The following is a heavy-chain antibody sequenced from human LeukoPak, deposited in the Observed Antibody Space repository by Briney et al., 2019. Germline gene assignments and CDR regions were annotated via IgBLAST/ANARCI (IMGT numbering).Heavy chain of an antibody. J-gene: IGHJ6*03. CDR3: ARESPFYDSSGYYYYMDV. Sequence: GSLRLSCAASGFTFSSYSMNWVRQPPGKGLEWIGSIYYSGSTYYNPSLKSRVTISVDTSKNQFSLKLSSVTAADTAVYYCARESPFYDSSGYYYYMDVWGKGTTVTVSS. D-gene: IGHD3-22*01. V-gene: IGHV4-39*07. CDR2: IYYSGST. CDR1: GFTFSSYS.